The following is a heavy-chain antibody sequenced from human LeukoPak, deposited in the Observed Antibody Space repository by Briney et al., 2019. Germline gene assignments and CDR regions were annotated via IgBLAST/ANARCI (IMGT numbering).Heavy chain of an antibody. Sequence: GGSLRLSCAASGFTFSWYWMSWVRQAPGKGLEWVDHIDPSGNEFYVDSLKGRFAISRDSAQRSVFLQMNNLRDEDMAVYYCAREAWGSFDHWGQGALVPVSS. V-gene: IGHV3-7*01. CDR2: IDPSGNE. CDR1: GFTFSWYW. J-gene: IGHJ4*02. CDR3: AREAWGSFDH. D-gene: IGHD3-16*01.